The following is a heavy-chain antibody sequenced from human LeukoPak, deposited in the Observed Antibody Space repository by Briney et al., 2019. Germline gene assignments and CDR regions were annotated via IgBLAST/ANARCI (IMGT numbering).Heavy chain of an antibody. D-gene: IGHD2-2*01. Sequence: GGSLRLSSAPSGFTFRIYGMHWVCDAPGRGGEWGAVILYDGSNKYYADSVKGRFTIYRDNSKNTLYLQMNSLRAEDTAVYYCAKDRPIVLVPRYYYYGMDVWGQGTTVTVSS. CDR1: GFTFRIYG. J-gene: IGHJ6*02. CDR2: ILYDGSNK. V-gene: IGHV3-30*18. CDR3: AKDRPIVLVPRYYYYGMDV.